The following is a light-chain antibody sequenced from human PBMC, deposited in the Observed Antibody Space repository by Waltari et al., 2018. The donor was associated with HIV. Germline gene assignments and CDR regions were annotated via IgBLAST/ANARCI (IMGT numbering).Light chain of an antibody. CDR2: EGP. V-gene: IGLV2-23*01. CDR3: CSCPRSGIRYV. J-gene: IGLJ1*01. CDR1: SSNVGSDDL. Sequence: QSALTQPASVSGSPGQSITISCTGTSSNVGSDDLVSWYQQHPGEAPKLIIYEGPKRPSGVSNRFSGSKSGNTASLTISGLQAEDEADYYCCSCPRSGIRYVFGTGTKVTVL.